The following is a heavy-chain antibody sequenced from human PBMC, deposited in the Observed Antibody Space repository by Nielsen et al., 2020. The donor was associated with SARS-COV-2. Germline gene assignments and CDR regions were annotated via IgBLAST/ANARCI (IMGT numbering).Heavy chain of an antibody. Sequence: SETLSLTCTVSGGSISGYYWSWIRQPPGKGLEWIGEINHSGSTNYNPSLKSRVTISVDTSKNQFSLKLSSVTAADTAVYYCARGGGEGGGYYFDYWGQGALVTVSS. CDR2: INHSGST. D-gene: IGHD4-23*01. J-gene: IGHJ4*02. CDR3: ARGGGEGGGYYFDY. CDR1: GGSISGYY. V-gene: IGHV4-34*01.